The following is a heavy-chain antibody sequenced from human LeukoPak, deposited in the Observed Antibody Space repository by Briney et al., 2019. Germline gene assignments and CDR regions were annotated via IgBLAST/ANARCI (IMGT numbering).Heavy chain of an antibody. CDR3: ARDREGSDLDY. J-gene: IGHJ4*02. Sequence: ASVTVSYKDSGYTFTNYGIRWVRQAPGQPLEWMGWISAYNGKTNYAQKLQGRVTMTTDTSTSTAYIELRSLRSDCTAVYYCARDREGSDLDYWGQGTLVTVSS. CDR1: GYTFTNYG. CDR2: ISAYNGKT. V-gene: IGHV1-18*01.